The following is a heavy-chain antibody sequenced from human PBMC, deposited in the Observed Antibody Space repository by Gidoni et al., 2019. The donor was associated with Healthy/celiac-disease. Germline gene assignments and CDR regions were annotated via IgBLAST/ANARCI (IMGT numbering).Heavy chain of an antibody. V-gene: IGHV3-30*18. CDR2: ISYDGSNK. D-gene: IGHD6-6*01. CDR1: AFTFSSYG. J-gene: IGHJ4*02. CDR3: AKDDQSIAARPLDY. Sequence: QVQLVESGGGVVQPGRSLRLSCAASAFTFSSYGMHWVRQAPGKGLEWVAVISYDGSNKYYADSVKGRFTISRDNSKNTLYLQMNSLRAEDTAVYYCAKDDQSIAARPLDYWGQGTLVTVSS.